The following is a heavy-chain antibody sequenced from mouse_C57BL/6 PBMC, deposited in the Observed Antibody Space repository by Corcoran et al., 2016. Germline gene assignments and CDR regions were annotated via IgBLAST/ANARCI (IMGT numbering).Heavy chain of an antibody. CDR2: INPNNGGT. CDR3: ARMGVTTVSLFDY. CDR1: GYTFTDYY. D-gene: IGHD1-1*01. J-gene: IGHJ2*01. V-gene: IGHV1-26*01. Sequence: EVQLQQSGPELVKPGASVKISCKASGYTFTDYYMNWVKQSHGKSLEWIGDINPNNGGTSYNQKFKGKATLTVDKSSSTAYMELRSLTSEDSAVYYCARMGVTTVSLFDYWGQGTTLTVSS.